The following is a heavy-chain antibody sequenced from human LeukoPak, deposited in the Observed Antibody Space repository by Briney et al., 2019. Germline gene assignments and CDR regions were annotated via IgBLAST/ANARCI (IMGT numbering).Heavy chain of an antibody. J-gene: IGHJ6*03. Sequence: GGSLRLSCAASEFTFSRYWMSWVRQAPGKGLEWVANIREDGSEKNYVGSVKGRFTISRDNAKNTLYLQMNSLRAEDTAVYYCARSDLYYYMDVWGKGTTVIVSS. CDR2: IREDGSEK. CDR1: EFTFSRYW. CDR3: ARSDLYYYMDV. V-gene: IGHV3-7*01.